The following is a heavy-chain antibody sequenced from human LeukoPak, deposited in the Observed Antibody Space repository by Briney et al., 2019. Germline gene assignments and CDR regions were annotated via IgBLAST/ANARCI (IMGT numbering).Heavy chain of an antibody. CDR2: INPNSGGT. J-gene: IGHJ6*02. V-gene: IGHV1-2*02. CDR1: GYTFTGYY. Sequence: ASVKVSCKASGYTFTGYYMHWVRQAPGQGLEWMGWINPNSGGTNYAQKFQGRVTMTRDTSISTAYMELSRLRSEDTAVYYCARSGVSIVVVPAAISNSYYGMDVWGQGTTVTVSS. D-gene: IGHD2-2*02. CDR3: ARSGVSIVVVPAAISNSYYGMDV.